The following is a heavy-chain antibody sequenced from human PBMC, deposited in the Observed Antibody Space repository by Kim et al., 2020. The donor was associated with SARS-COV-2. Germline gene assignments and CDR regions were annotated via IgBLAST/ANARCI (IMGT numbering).Heavy chain of an antibody. V-gene: IGHV4-59*08. J-gene: IGHJ6*02. Sequence: RVTISVDTSKNQFSLKLSSVTAADTAVYYCARLQFFGGDPNYYYYCGMDVWGQGTTVTVSS. D-gene: IGHD2-21*02. CDR3: ARLQFFGGDPNYYYYCGMDV.